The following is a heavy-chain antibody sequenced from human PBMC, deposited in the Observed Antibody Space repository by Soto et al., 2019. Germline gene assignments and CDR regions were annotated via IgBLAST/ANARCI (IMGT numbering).Heavy chain of an antibody. J-gene: IGHJ6*02. D-gene: IGHD2-8*01. Sequence: ASVKVSCKASGYSFTDYHIHWVRQAPGQGLEWLGRINPKGGGTSTAQKFQGWVTMTTDTSISTASMELTRLTSDDTAIYYCARGDSTDCSNGVCSFFYNHDMDVWGQGTTVTVSS. CDR3: ARGDSTDCSNGVCSFFYNHDMDV. CDR1: GYSFTDYH. V-gene: IGHV1-2*04. CDR2: INPKGGGT.